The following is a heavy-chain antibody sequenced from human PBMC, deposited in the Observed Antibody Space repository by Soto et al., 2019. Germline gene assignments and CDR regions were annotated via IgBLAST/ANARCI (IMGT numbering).Heavy chain of an antibody. CDR1: GFTFSSYS. CDR2: ISSSSSYI. Sequence: EVQLVESGGGLVKPGGSLRLSCAASGFTFSSYSMNWVRQAPGKGLEWVSSISSSSSYIYYADSVKGRFTISRDNAKNSLYLQMNSLRAEDTAVYYCARDLYSGYDSDAFDIWGQGTMVTVSS. D-gene: IGHD5-12*01. J-gene: IGHJ3*02. V-gene: IGHV3-21*01. CDR3: ARDLYSGYDSDAFDI.